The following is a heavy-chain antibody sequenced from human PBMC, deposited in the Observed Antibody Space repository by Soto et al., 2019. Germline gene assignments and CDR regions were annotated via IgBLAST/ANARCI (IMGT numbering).Heavy chain of an antibody. J-gene: IGHJ3*02. CDR3: ARQWGTDAFDI. Sequence: SETLSLTCTVSSAPVSSTTYTWGWIRQPPGKGLEWVASVYYGGRSYYNPTLNSRVTISVDTSKNQFSLKMTSVTAADTAVYYCARQWGTDAFDIWGQGTMVTVSS. V-gene: IGHV4-39*01. D-gene: IGHD1-1*01. CDR1: SAPVSSTTYT. CDR2: VYYGGRS.